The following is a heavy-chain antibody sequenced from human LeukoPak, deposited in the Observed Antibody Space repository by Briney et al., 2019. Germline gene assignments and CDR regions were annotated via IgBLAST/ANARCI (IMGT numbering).Heavy chain of an antibody. CDR1: GGSFSGYY. CDR2: INHSGST. V-gene: IGHV4-34*01. J-gene: IGHJ4*02. D-gene: IGHD3-3*01. CDR3: ARGRDSMYYDFGSVYYTPFDY. Sequence: SETLSLTCAVYGGSFSGYYWSWIRQPPGKGLEWIGEINHSGSTNYNPSLKSRVTISVDTSKNQFSLKLSSVTAAATAVYYWARGRDSMYYDFGSVYYTPFDYWGQGTLVTVSS.